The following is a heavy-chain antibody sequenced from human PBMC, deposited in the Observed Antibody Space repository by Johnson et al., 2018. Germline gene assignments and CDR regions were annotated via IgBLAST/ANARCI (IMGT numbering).Heavy chain of an antibody. CDR1: GLTFSSYW. CDR3: ARGDIVPAAHIYYDYGMDV. Sequence: VQLQESGGGLIQPGGSLRLSCAASGLTFSSYWMHWVRQAPGKGLVWVSRINSDGSNTTYADSVRGRFPISRDNAKNTLYLEMNRLRAEDTAVYYWARGDIVPAAHIYYDYGMDVWGQGTAVTGSS. D-gene: IGHD2-2*01. CDR2: INSDGSNT. J-gene: IGHJ6*02. V-gene: IGHV3-74*03.